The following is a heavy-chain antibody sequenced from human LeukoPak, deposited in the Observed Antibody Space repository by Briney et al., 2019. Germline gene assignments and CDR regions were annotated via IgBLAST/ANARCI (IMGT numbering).Heavy chain of an antibody. CDR2: INPGDSDT. D-gene: IGHD1-26*01. J-gene: IGHJ4*02. CDR1: GYSFISHW. V-gene: IGHV5-51*01. Sequence: GESLKISCKGSGYSFISHWIAWVRQMSGKGLEWMGIINPGDSDTRYSPSFQGQVTLSVDKSTSTAYLQWSSLKASDTAMYYCARQGPAGLGLDYWGQGSLITVSP. CDR3: ARQGPAGLGLDY.